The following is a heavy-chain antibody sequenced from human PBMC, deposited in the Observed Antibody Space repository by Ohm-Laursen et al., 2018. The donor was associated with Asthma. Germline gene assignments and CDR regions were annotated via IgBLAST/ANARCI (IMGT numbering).Heavy chain of an antibody. CDR3: IADTPNFAPYSLDY. CDR1: GLPFSNFW. Sequence: GSVRLSFAAPGLPFSNFWMSWVRQAPGKGLGWVANIYPDGGEKYYVDSVDGRFTISRDNAKNSLYLQMNSLRAEDTAVYYCIADTPNFAPYSLDYWGQGVLITVSS. D-gene: IGHD2-21*01. J-gene: IGHJ4*02. CDR2: IYPDGGEK. V-gene: IGHV3-7*05.